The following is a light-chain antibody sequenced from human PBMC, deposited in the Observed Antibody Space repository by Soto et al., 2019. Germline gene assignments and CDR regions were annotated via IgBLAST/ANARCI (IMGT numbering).Light chain of an antibody. V-gene: IGKV3-15*01. CDR2: GAS. Sequence: EIVMTQSPATLSVSPGERATLSCRASQSVSSNLAWYQQKPGQAPRLLIYGASTRATGIPARFSGSGSGTEFTLTISSPQSEDFAVYYCQQYNNWHLTFGGGTKVEIK. J-gene: IGKJ4*01. CDR3: QQYNNWHLT. CDR1: QSVSSN.